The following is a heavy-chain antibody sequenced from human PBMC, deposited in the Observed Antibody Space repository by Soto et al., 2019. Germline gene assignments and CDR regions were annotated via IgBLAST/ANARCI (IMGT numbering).Heavy chain of an antibody. D-gene: IGHD3-22*01. J-gene: IGHJ3*02. V-gene: IGHV3-30*18. Sequence: GGSLRLSCAASGFTFSSYGMHWVRQAPGKGLEWVAVISYDGSNKYYADSVKGRFTISRDNSKNTLYLQMNSLRAEDTAVYYCAKDRPTYYYDSSGRRGAFDIWGQGTMVTVS. CDR1: GFTFSSYG. CDR2: ISYDGSNK. CDR3: AKDRPTYYYDSSGRRGAFDI.